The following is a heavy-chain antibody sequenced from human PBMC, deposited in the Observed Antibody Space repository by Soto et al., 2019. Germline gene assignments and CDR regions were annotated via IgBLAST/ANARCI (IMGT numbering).Heavy chain of an antibody. Sequence: QVQLVESGRGVVQPGRSLRLSCAASGFTFSSYGMHWVRQAPGKGLQWVAVIWYDGSNKYYADSVKGRFTISRDNSKNTLYLQMNSLRAEDTAVYYCARDYQQTSHRGAFDIWGQGTMVTVSS. CDR3: ARDYQQTSHRGAFDI. D-gene: IGHD2-2*01. CDR2: IWYDGSNK. CDR1: GFTFSSYG. V-gene: IGHV3-33*01. J-gene: IGHJ3*02.